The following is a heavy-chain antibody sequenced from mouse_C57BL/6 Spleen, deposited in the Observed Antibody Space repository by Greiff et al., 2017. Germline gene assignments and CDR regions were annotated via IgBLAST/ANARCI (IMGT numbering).Heavy chain of an antibody. CDR3: ARGDYDYAMDY. V-gene: IGHV5-17*01. CDR2: ISSGSSTI. D-gene: IGHD1-1*01. CDR1: GFTFSDYG. Sequence: EVQLVESGGGLVKPGGSLKLSCAASGFTFSDYGMHWVRQAPEKGLEWVAYISSGSSTIYYADTVKGRFTISTDNAKNTLFLQMTSLRSEATARYSCARGDYDYAMDYWGQGTSVTVSS. J-gene: IGHJ4*01.